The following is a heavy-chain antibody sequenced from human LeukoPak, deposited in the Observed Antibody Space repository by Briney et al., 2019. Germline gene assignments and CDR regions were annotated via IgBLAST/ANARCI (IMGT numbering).Heavy chain of an antibody. CDR2: INPSGGST. CDR3: ARDSIFTPLDY. D-gene: IGHD2-15*01. CDR1: GYTFTSYY. J-gene: IGHJ4*02. V-gene: IGHV1-46*01. Sequence: ASVKVSCKASGYTFTSYYMHWVRQAPGQGLEWMGIINPSGGSTSYAQKFQGRVTMTTDTSTSTAYMELRSLRSDDTAVYYCARDSIFTPLDYWGQGTLVTVSS.